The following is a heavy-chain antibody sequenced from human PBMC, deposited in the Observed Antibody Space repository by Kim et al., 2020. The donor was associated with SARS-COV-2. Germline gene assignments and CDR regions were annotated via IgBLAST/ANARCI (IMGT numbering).Heavy chain of an antibody. D-gene: IGHD3-9*01. CDR1: GFTFSNSW. Sequence: GGSLRLSCAASGFTFSNSWMHWVRQAPGKGLVWVSRIMGDGSSAIYADSVKGRFTISRDNAKNTPYLQMSSLRVEDTAVYYCVRIDGDSWGQGTLVIVS. V-gene: IGHV3-74*01. CDR3: VRIDGDS. J-gene: IGHJ4*02. CDR2: IMGDGSSA.